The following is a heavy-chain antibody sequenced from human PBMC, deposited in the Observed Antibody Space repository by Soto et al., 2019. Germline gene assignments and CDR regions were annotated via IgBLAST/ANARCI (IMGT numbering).Heavy chain of an antibody. CDR1: GFTFSSYV. J-gene: IGHJ6*02. Sequence: GGSLRLSCAASGFTFSSYVMHWVRQSPGKGLEWVAVISYDGGNKYYADSVKGRFTISRDNSKNTLYLQMNSLRAEDTAVYYCAKGSGYCSSSSCSREFHYYYGMDVWGQGTTVTVSS. V-gene: IGHV3-30*18. CDR3: AKGSGYCSSSSCSREFHYYYGMDV. CDR2: ISYDGGNK. D-gene: IGHD2-2*01.